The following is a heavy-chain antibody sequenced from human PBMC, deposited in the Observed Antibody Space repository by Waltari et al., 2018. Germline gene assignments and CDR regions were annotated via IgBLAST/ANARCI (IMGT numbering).Heavy chain of an antibody. CDR2: IRHDGSNK. CDR3: AKGSSYSNSGVDY. V-gene: IGHV3-30*02. D-gene: IGHD6-6*01. Sequence: QVQLVESGGGVVQPGGSLRVSCAASGFTFSNYGMHWVRQAPGKGLAWVAFIRHDGSNKYYADSVKGRFTSSRDNSKNTLYLQMSSLRAEDTAVYYCAKGSSYSNSGVDYWGQGTLVTVSS. CDR1: GFTFSNYG. J-gene: IGHJ4*02.